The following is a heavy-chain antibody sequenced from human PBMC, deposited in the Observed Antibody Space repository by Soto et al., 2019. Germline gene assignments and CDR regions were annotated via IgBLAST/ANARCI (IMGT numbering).Heavy chain of an antibody. CDR3: ARAMLCGGDCYSAFDI. CDR1: GGSISSYY. J-gene: IGHJ3*02. D-gene: IGHD2-21*01. CDR2: IYYSGST. Sequence: SETLSLTCTVSGGSISSYYWSWIRQPPGKGLEWIGYIYYSGSTNYNPSLKSRVTISVDTSKNQFSLKLSSVTAADTAVYYCARAMLCGGDCYSAFDIWGQGTMVTVSS. V-gene: IGHV4-59*01.